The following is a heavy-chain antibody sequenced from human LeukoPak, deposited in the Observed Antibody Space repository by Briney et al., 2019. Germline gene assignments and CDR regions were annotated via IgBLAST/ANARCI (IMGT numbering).Heavy chain of an antibody. D-gene: IGHD2-15*01. CDR2: ISAYNGNT. Sequence: ASVKASCKASGYTFTSYGISWVRQAPGQGLEWMGWISAYNGNTNYAQKLQGRVTMTTDTSTSTAYMALRSMRSDDTAVYYCARVAGLKNYCYYMDVWGKGTTVTISS. V-gene: IGHV1-18*01. J-gene: IGHJ6*03. CDR1: GYTFTSYG. CDR3: ARVAGLKNYCYYMDV.